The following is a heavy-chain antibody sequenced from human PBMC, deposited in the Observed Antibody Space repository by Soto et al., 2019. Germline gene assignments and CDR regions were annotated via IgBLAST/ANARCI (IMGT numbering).Heavy chain of an antibody. CDR1: GFTLGAYA. Sequence: ESGGGLVQPGQSLRLSCTGSGFTLGAYAMSWVRQAPGKGLEWVGSLRSRAYGGTTEYAASVKGIFTISRDASKSIAYLKMNSLKTEDTAVDYWARYRLAPDLSNLDYCGKGTLVAVSS. CDR2: LRSRAYGGTT. D-gene: IGHD2-2*01. J-gene: IGHJ4*02. CDR3: ARYRLAPDLSNLDY. V-gene: IGHV3-49*04.